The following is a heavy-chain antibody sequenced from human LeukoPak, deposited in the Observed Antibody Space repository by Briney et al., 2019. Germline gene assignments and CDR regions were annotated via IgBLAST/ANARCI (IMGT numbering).Heavy chain of an antibody. J-gene: IGHJ4*02. CDR2: INHSGST. Sequence: SETLSLTCAVSGGSFSGYYWSWIRQPPGKGLEWIGEINHSGSTNYNPSLKSRVTISVDTSKNQFSLKLSSVTAADTAVYYCATSSRSIAARRGSYFDYWGQGTLVTVSS. V-gene: IGHV4-34*01. D-gene: IGHD6-6*01. CDR1: GGSFSGYY. CDR3: ATSSRSIAARRGSYFDY.